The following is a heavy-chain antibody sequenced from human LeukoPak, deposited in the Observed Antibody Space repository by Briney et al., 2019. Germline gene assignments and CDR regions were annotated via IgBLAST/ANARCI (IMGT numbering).Heavy chain of an antibody. CDR1: GGSISSYY. CDR3: AREGPTATTPIFDY. J-gene: IGHJ4*02. V-gene: IGHV4-4*07. D-gene: IGHD5-12*01. CDR2: IYTSGST. Sequence: SETLSLTCTVSGGSISSYYWSWIRQPAGKRLEWIGRIYTSGSTNYNPSLKSRVTMSVDTSKNQFSLKLSSVTAADTAVYYCAREGPTATTPIFDYWGQGTLVTVSS.